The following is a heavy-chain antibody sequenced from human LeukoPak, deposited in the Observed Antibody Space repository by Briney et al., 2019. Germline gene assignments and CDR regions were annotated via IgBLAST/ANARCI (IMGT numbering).Heavy chain of an antibody. Sequence: PGGSLRLSCAASGFTFSTYAVTWVRQAPGKGLEWVSSISDIGASTYYVDSVKGRFTISRDNSKNTLYLQMNSLRTEDTALYYCANDMTPHDYGDYGPIDYWGQGTLVTVSS. V-gene: IGHV3-23*01. D-gene: IGHD4-17*01. CDR2: ISDIGAST. J-gene: IGHJ4*02. CDR3: ANDMTPHDYGDYGPIDY. CDR1: GFTFSTYA.